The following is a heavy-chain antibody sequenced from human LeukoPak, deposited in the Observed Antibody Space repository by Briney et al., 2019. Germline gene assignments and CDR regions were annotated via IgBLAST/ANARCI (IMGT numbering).Heavy chain of an antibody. CDR2: ISYDATNK. V-gene: IGHV3-30-3*01. J-gene: IGHJ6*02. Sequence: GGSLRLSCAASEFTFSTYAMHWVRQAPGKGLEWVAVISYDATNKYYADSVKGRFTISRDNSKITLYLQMNSLRAEDTAVYYCARDATYCSGRTCSYYGLDVWGQGTTVTVSS. CDR3: ARDATYCSGRTCSYYGLDV. CDR1: EFTFSTYA. D-gene: IGHD2-15*01.